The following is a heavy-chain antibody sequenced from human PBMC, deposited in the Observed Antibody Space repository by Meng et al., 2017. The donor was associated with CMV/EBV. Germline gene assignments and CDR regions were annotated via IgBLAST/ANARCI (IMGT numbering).Heavy chain of an antibody. J-gene: IGHJ5*02. CDR1: CYTFTSYG. V-gene: IGHV1-18*01. D-gene: IGHD3-16*01. CDR2: ISAYNGNT. Sequence: QVQCGPSGAGVKKPGASVKVSSKASCYTFTSYGISWVRQAPGQGLERMGWISAYNGNTNNAQKLQGRVTMTTDTSTSTAYMELRSLRSDDTAVYYCARVGGGNWFDPWGQGTLVTVSS. CDR3: ARVGGGNWFDP.